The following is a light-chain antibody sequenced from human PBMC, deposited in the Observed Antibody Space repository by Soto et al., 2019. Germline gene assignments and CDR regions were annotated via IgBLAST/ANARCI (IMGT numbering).Light chain of an antibody. V-gene: IGKV1-12*01. Sequence: DIPMTQSPSFVSASVGDRVTITCWASQGISTWLAWYQQKPGKAPNLLIYAASNLQNGVPSRFSGSGSGTDFTLTISSLQPEDFATYYCQQTNTFPLSFGPGTKVDVK. CDR3: QQTNTFPLS. J-gene: IGKJ3*01. CDR1: QGISTW. CDR2: AAS.